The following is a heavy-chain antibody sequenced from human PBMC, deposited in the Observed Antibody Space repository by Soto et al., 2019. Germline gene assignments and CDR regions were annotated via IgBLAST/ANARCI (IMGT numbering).Heavy chain of an antibody. J-gene: IGHJ4*02. CDR3: ARSVMVYATIDY. D-gene: IGHD2-8*01. Sequence: ASVKVSCKASGYTFTSYGISWVRQAPGQGLEWMGWISAYSGGTNYAQKFQGWVTMTRYTSISTAYMELSRLRSDDTAVYYCARSVMVYATIDYWGQGTLVTVSS. CDR2: ISAYSGGT. V-gene: IGHV1-2*04. CDR1: GYTFTSYG.